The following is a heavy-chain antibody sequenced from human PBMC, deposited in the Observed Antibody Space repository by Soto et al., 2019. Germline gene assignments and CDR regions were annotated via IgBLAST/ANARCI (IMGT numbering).Heavy chain of an antibody. D-gene: IGHD2-21*01. V-gene: IGHV3-30*18. CDR2: IGYDGSNI. CDR3: AKDSCYWTHTRCPCLVVVFAY. Sequence: QVQLVESGGGVVQPGSSLRLSCAASGFTFRNYVMHWVRQAPGKGLEWVAVIGYDGSNIHYADSVKGRFTISRDNSKNTLYLQMNSLRAEDTAVYYCAKDSCYWTHTRCPCLVVVFAYGGQGSLVTGSS. J-gene: IGHJ4*02. CDR1: GFTFRNYV.